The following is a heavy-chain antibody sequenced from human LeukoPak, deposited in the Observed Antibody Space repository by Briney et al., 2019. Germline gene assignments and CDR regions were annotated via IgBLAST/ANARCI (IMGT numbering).Heavy chain of an antibody. J-gene: IGHJ4*02. D-gene: IGHD6-19*01. Sequence: GRSLRLSCAASGFTFSSYGMHWVRQAPGKGLEWMAVIWYDGSNKYYADSVKGRFTISRDNSKNTLYLQMNSLRAEDTAVYYCARGFRSSGWYLIDYRGQGTLVTVSS. CDR1: GFTFSSYG. CDR2: IWYDGSNK. V-gene: IGHV3-33*01. CDR3: ARGFRSSGWYLIDY.